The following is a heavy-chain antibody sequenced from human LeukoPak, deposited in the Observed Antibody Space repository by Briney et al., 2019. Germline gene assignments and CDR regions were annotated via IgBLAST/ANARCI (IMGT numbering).Heavy chain of an antibody. CDR2: IIPILGIA. Sequence: SVKVSCKTSGYTFTSHSITWVRQAPGQGLEWMGRIIPILGIANYAQKFQGRVTITADKSTSTAYMELSSLRSEDTAVYYCATDRVVGGSYRPEYFQHWGQGTLVTVSS. V-gene: IGHV1-69*04. J-gene: IGHJ1*01. D-gene: IGHD1-26*01. CDR3: ATDRVVGGSYRPEYFQH. CDR1: GYTFTSHS.